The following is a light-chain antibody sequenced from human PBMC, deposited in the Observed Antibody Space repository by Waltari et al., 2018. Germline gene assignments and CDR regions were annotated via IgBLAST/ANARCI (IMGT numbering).Light chain of an antibody. CDR2: GNS. CDR3: QSYDNSLSGSL. V-gene: IGLV1-40*01. Sequence: QSVLTQPPSVSGAPGQRVTISCTGSSSNIGAGYDVEWYQQFPGTAPKLLIYGNSNRPSGVPDRFSGSKSGTSASLAITALQAEDEADYYCQSYDNSLSGSLFGGGTKVTVL. J-gene: IGLJ3*02. CDR1: SSNIGAGYD.